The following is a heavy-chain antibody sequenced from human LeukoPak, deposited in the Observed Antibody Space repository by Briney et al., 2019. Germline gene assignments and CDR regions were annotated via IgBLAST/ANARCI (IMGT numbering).Heavy chain of an antibody. V-gene: IGHV1-2*06. CDR2: INPNSGGT. Sequence: GASVKVSCKASGYTFTGYYMHWVRQAPGQGLEWMGRINPNSGGTNYAQKFQGGVTMTRDTSISTAYMELSRLGSDDTALYYCASQELQWRESYYFDDWGQGTLLTVSS. CDR1: GYTFTGYY. D-gene: IGHD1-7*01. CDR3: ASQELQWRESYYFDD. J-gene: IGHJ4*02.